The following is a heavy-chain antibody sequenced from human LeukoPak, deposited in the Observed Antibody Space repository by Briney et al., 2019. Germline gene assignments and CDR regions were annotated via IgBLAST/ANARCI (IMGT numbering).Heavy chain of an antibody. CDR1: GGSISSYY. V-gene: IGHV4-59*08. J-gene: IGHJ4*02. CDR2: IYYSGST. CDR3: ASSHVTIFGVFDY. Sequence: PSETLSLTCTVSGGSISSYYWSWIRQPPGKGLGWVWYIYYSGSTNYNPSLKSRVTISVDTSKNQFSLKLSSVTAADTAVYYCASSHVTIFGVFDYWGQGTLVTVSS. D-gene: IGHD3-3*01.